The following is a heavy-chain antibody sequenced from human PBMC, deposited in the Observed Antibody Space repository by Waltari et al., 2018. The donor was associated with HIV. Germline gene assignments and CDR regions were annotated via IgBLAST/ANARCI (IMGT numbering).Heavy chain of an antibody. CDR1: GYTFTSYD. Sequence: QVQLVQSGAEVKKPGASVKVSCKASGYTFTSYDLNWVRQATGQGLEWMGWMKPNRGNTGDAQKFQGRVTMTRNTSISTAYMELSSLRSEDTAVYYCARVSDYYYYYGMDVWGQGTTVTVSS. V-gene: IGHV1-8*01. CDR3: ARVSDYYYYYGMDV. CDR2: MKPNRGNT. J-gene: IGHJ6*02.